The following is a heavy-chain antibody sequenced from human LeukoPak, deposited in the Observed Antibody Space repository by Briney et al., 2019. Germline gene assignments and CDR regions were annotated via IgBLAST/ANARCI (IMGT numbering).Heavy chain of an antibody. D-gene: IGHD6-13*01. CDR3: ARGYSSSWYPMDV. V-gene: IGHV4-31*03. Sequence: SQTLSLTCTVSGGSISSGGYYWSWIRQHPGKGLEWIGYIYYSGSTYYNPSLKSRVATSVDTSKNQFSLKLSSVTAADTAVYYCARGYSSSWYPMDVWGKGTTDTVSS. CDR2: IYYSGST. CDR1: GGSISSGGYY. J-gene: IGHJ6*03.